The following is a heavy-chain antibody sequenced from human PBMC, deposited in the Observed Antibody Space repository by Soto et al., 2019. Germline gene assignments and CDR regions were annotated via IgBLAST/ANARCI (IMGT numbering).Heavy chain of an antibody. CDR2: ISAGSGDT. J-gene: IGHJ4*02. D-gene: IGHD3-16*01. Sequence: QVPLVQSGAEVKKPGASVKVSCKASGYTLTTYDIFWVRQAPGQWPEWMGWISAGSGDTKYSQTLQGRVTITWDTSANTVYMELSSLRFDDTAVYDCTRNGGGLAYWGQGSLVTVSS. CDR1: GYTLTTYD. CDR3: TRNGGGLAY. V-gene: IGHV1-3*01.